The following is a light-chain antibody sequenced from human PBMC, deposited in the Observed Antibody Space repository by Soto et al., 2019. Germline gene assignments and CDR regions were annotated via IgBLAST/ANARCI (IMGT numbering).Light chain of an antibody. CDR2: EVS. CDR3: SSYAGSNTPYV. J-gene: IGLJ1*01. Sequence: SALTQPPSASGSPGQSVTISCTGTSSDVGGYNYVSWYQQHPGKAPKLMIYEVSKRPSGVPDRFSGSKSGNTASLTVSGLQAEDEADYYCSSYAGSNTPYVFGTGPKLTVL. CDR1: SSDVGGYNY. V-gene: IGLV2-8*01.